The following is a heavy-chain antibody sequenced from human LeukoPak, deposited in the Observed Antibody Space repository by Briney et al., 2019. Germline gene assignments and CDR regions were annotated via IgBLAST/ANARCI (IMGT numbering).Heavy chain of an antibody. CDR1: GYRFNSYW. V-gene: IGHV5-51*01. CDR3: ARSRGSIFRGINNYYYYGMDV. D-gene: IGHD3-10*01. Sequence: PGESLKISCKGSGYRFNSYWIGWVRQMPGKGLEWMGIIYPGDSDTRYSPSFRGQVTISADKSISTAYLQWSSLKASDTAMYYCARSRGSIFRGINNYYYYGMDVWGQGTTVTVSS. J-gene: IGHJ6*02. CDR2: IYPGDSDT.